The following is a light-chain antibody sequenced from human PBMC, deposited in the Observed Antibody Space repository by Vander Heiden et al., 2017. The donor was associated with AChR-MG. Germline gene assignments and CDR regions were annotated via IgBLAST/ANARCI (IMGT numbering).Light chain of an antibody. CDR2: GAS. CDR1: QSDSYNS. Sequence: EIVLTQSPGTLSLSPGERATLSCRASQSDSYNSLVWYQQKPGQAPRLLIYGASSRATGIPDRFSRHGYGTEFTLTVTRSEPEDFAMYYCQRDCWAQVYIYGQGTKLEL. J-gene: IGKJ2*01. CDR3: QRDCWAQVYI. V-gene: IGKV3-20*01.